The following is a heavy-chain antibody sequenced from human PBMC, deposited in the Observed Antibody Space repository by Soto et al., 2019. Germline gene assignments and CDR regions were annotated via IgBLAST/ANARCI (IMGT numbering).Heavy chain of an antibody. V-gene: IGHV1-8*01. J-gene: IGHJ6*02. CDR1: GYTFTSDD. Sequence: ASVKVSCKASGYTFTSDDINWVRQATGQGLEWMGWINPNSGNTGYAQKFQGRVTMTRNTSISTAYMELSSLRSEDTALYYCAAGFLRRPYSYCSHRSDVWRDGTTVTGTS. D-gene: IGHD3-3*01. CDR3: AAGFLRRPYSYCSHRSDV. CDR2: INPNSGNT.